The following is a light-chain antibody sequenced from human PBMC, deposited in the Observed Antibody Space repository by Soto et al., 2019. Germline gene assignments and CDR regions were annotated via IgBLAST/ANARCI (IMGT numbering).Light chain of an antibody. CDR2: GAA. CDR3: QQYDKWPPIT. V-gene: IGKV3-15*01. CDR1: QSVDTN. Sequence: TQYPGTLSLSPGERATLSCRASQSVDTNLAWYQHKPGPGPRLLIYGAATRATGIPGRFSGSGSGTEFTLTISSLQSEDVAVYYCQQYDKWPPITFGQGTRPEIK. J-gene: IGKJ5*01.